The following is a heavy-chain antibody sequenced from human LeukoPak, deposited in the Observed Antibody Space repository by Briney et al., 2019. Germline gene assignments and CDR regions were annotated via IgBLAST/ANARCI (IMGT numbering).Heavy chain of an antibody. CDR1: GYTFTDYW. V-gene: IGHV5-51*01. D-gene: IGHD1-14*01. Sequence: GDSLQISCRGSGYTFTDYWIGWVRQMPGKGLEWMGIIHPGNSDTIYSPSFQGQVTIPADKPITPAYLQWSGLKASDTAMYYCVRHIGTTGPDHWGQGTLVTVSS. J-gene: IGHJ4*02. CDR3: VRHIGTTGPDH. CDR2: IHPGNSDT.